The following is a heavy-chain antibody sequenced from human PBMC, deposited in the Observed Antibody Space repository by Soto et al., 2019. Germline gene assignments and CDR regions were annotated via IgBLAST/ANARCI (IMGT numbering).Heavy chain of an antibody. V-gene: IGHV1-18*01. CDR2: ISTYSGNT. CDR1: GYTFTNYG. Sequence: ASVKVSCKASGYTFTNYGISWVRQAPGQGLEWLGWISTYSGNTDYAQKLQGRLTMTTDTSTTTAYMELRSLSSDDTAVYYCARDLQLGPDAFDIWGQGTMVTVSS. CDR3: ARDLQLGPDAFDI. D-gene: IGHD1-1*01. J-gene: IGHJ3*02.